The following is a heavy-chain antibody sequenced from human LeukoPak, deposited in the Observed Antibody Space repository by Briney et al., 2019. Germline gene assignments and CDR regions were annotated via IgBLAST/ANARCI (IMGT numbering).Heavy chain of an antibody. CDR1: GFTFSTYG. CDR2: IFSDGIRK. V-gene: IGHV3-30*12. J-gene: IGHJ4*02. CDR3: ARACGPIKKNRFDQ. Sequence: PGMSLSLSCATSGFTFSTYGMEWVRQAPGKGLEWVAIIFSDGIRKYYADSVKGRFTISRDISRSTLYLEMNSLSAEDTAVYYCARACGPIKKNRFDQWGQGTLVTVSS. D-gene: IGHD1-14*01.